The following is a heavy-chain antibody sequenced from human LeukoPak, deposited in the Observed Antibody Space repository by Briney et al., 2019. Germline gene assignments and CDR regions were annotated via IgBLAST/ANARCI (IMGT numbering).Heavy chain of an antibody. Sequence: ASVTVSYMASVYTFTSYGISWVRQAPGQGLEGMGWSSAYNGNTNYPQKLQGRVTMTTDTSTSTAYMELRSLRSDDTAVYYCASRMNGDYGSMDVWGKGTTVTVSS. CDR2: SSAYNGNT. CDR3: ASRMNGDYGSMDV. CDR1: VYTFTSYG. D-gene: IGHD4-17*01. V-gene: IGHV1-18*01. J-gene: IGHJ6*03.